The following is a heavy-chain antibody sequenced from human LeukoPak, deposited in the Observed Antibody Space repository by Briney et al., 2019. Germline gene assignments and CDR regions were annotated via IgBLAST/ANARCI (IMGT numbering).Heavy chain of an antibody. Sequence: PSETLSLTCAVYDGSFSGYYWSLIRQPPGKGLEWIGSIHYSGTTYYNPSLQSRVTISIDTSKTQFSLRLRSVTAADTAIYYCARPDINWGQGTLVTVSS. D-gene: IGHD1-14*01. J-gene: IGHJ4*02. CDR1: DGSFSGYY. CDR3: ARPDIN. V-gene: IGHV4-34*01. CDR2: IHYSGTT.